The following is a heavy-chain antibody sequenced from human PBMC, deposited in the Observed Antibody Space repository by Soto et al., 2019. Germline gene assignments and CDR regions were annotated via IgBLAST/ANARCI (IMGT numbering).Heavy chain of an antibody. V-gene: IGHV1-18*01. J-gene: IGHJ4*02. D-gene: IGHD3-22*01. CDR2: ISAYNGNT. CDR3: ARAGYYDSSGYPIDS. CDR1: GYTSTSYG. Sequence: XSVKVSCKASGYTSTSYGISWVRQAPGQGLEWMGWISAYNGNTNYAQKLQGRVTMTTDTSTSTAYMELRSLRSDDTAVYYCARAGYYDSSGYPIDSWGQGTLVTVSS.